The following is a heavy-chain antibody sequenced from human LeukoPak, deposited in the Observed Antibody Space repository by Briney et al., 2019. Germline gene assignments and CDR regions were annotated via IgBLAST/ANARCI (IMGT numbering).Heavy chain of an antibody. CDR1: GFTFSDHC. Sequence: GGSLRLSCAASGFTFSDHCMDWVRQAPGKGLEWVGRIRNKANSYTTEYAASVKGRFTISRDDSNNSLYLQMNSLKCEDTAVYYCAREWDSGSYYLGYFDHWGQGTLVTVSS. CDR3: AREWDSGSYYLGYFDH. CDR2: IRNKANSYTT. D-gene: IGHD1-26*01. J-gene: IGHJ4*02. V-gene: IGHV3-72*01.